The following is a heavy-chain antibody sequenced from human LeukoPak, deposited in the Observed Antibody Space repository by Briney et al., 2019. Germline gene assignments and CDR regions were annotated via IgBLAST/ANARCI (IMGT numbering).Heavy chain of an antibody. CDR1: GFRFTSYG. V-gene: IGHV3-30*02. J-gene: IGHJ6*03. CDR2: IRYDGSNK. Sequence: PGGSLRLSCAASGFRFTSYGMPSVRQAPGKGLEWVAFIRYDGSNKYYGDSEKDRFRISRENSKNTLYLQMNSLRAEDKAVYYCAKVPCSTTTCYSYYMDVWAKGTTVTVFS. D-gene: IGHD2/OR15-2a*01. CDR3: AKVPCSTTTCYSYYMDV.